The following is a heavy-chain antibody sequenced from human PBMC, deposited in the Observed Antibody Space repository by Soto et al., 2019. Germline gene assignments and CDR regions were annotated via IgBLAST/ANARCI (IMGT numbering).Heavy chain of an antibody. V-gene: IGHV4-30-4*01. J-gene: IGHJ4*02. CDR2: IYYSGST. CDR3: ARGSYYYDSSGYYHY. D-gene: IGHD3-22*01. CDR1: GGSISSGDYY. Sequence: QVQLQESGPGLVKPSQTLSLTCTVSGGSISSGDYYWSWIRQPPGKGLEWIGYIYYSGSTYYNPSHQSRVTTSVDTSKNRFSLKLSSVTAADTAVYYCARGSYYYDSSGYYHYWGRGTLVTVSS.